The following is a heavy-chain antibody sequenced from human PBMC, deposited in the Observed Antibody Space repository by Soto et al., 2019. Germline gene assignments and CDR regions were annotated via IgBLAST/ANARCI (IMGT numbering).Heavy chain of an antibody. CDR1: GGSISSDNYH. J-gene: IGHJ6*02. Sequence: SETLSLTCTVSGGSISSDNYHWTWLRQSPGKGLEWIGYIYYSGSIFYNPSFKSRVTISVDTSKNQFSLQLSSVPAADTAVYFCAREDEGGARAYYGLDVWGPGNT. CDR2: IYYSGSI. CDR3: AREDEGGARAYYGLDV. V-gene: IGHV4-30-4*08.